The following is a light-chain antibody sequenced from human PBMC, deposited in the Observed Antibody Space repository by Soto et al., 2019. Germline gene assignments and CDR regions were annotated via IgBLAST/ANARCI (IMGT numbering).Light chain of an antibody. CDR2: RNN. CDR1: SSNIGSNY. Sequence: QAVVTQPPSASGTPGQRVTISCSGSSSNIGSNYVYWYQQLPGTAPKLLIYRNNQRPSGVPDRFSGSKSGTSAPLAISGLRSEDEADYYCAAWDDSLSGYVFGTGTKLTVL. V-gene: IGLV1-47*01. CDR3: AAWDDSLSGYV. J-gene: IGLJ1*01.